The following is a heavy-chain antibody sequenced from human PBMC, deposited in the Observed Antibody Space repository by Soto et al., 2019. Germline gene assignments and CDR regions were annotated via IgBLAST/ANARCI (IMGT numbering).Heavy chain of an antibody. CDR3: AWGSHRWLQLWYFDL. D-gene: IGHD5-12*01. CDR1: GGTFSNYP. V-gene: IGHV1-69*12. J-gene: IGHJ2*01. CDR2: IIPIFGTV. Sequence: QVQLVQSGAEVKKPGSSVKVSCKASGGTFSNYPISWVRQAPGQGLEWMGGIIPIFGTVNYAQKLQGRVTITADESTSTAYMELSRLRSEDTAVYSCAWGSHRWLQLWYFDLWGRGTLVTVSS.